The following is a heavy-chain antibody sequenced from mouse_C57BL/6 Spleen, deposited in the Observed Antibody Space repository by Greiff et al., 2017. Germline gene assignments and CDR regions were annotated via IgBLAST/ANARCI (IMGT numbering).Heavy chain of an antibody. J-gene: IGHJ4*01. CDR2: INPSTGGT. D-gene: IGHD2-2*01. Sequence: EVQLVESGPELVKPGASVKISCKASGYSFTGYYMNWVKQSPEKSLEWIGEINPSTGGTTYNQKFKAKATLTVDKSSSTAYMQLKSLTSEDSAVYYCARETMVTCGMDYWGQGTSVTVSS. V-gene: IGHV1-42*01. CDR1: GYSFTGYY. CDR3: ARETMVTCGMDY.